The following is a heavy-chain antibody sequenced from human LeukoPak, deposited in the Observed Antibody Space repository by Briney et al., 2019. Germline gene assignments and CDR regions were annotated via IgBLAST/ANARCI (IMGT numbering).Heavy chain of an antibody. Sequence: PGGSLRLSCAASGFTFSSYAMHWVRQAPGKGLEWVAVISYDGSNKYYADSVKGRFTISRDNAKNSLYLQMNSLRAEDTAVYYCARGMTTVTVDYWGQGTLVTVSS. J-gene: IGHJ4*02. V-gene: IGHV3-30*04. CDR2: ISYDGSNK. CDR3: ARGMTTVTVDY. CDR1: GFTFSSYA. D-gene: IGHD4-17*01.